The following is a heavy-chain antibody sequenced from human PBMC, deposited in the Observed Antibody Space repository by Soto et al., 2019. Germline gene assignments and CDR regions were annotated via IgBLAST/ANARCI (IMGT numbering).Heavy chain of an antibody. CDR3: ARVHSSGHGVDY. V-gene: IGHV4-38-2*01. CDR1: SYSIMRGDY. D-gene: IGHD6-19*01. CDR2: ISHSGDT. Sequence: SETLSLTCAVSSYSIMRGDYWAWIRQSPGKGLEWFGSISHSGDTLYNPSLRSRVILSIDASKNQFSLELTSVTAADTALYYCARVHSSGHGVDYWGQGTLVTVSS. J-gene: IGHJ4*02.